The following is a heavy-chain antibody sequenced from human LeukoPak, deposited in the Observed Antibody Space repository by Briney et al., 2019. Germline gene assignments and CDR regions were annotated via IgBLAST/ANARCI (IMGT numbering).Heavy chain of an antibody. J-gene: IGHJ5*02. CDR2: INPNSGGT. CDR1: GYTFTGYY. CDR3: ARDGDSAYYCSGGSCYSNWFDP. V-gene: IGHV1-2*02. Sequence: GASAKVSCKASGYTFTGYYMHWVRQAPGQGLEWMGWINPNSGGTNYAQKFQGRVTMTRDTSISTAYMELSRLRSDDTAVYYCARDGDSAYYCSGGSCYSNWFDPWGQGTLVTVSS. D-gene: IGHD2-15*01.